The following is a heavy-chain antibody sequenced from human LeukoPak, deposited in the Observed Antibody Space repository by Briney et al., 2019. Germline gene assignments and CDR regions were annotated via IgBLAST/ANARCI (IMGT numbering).Heavy chain of an antibody. CDR3: ARDPGYSYGNPVDY. CDR2: ISGSGGST. D-gene: IGHD5-18*01. J-gene: IGHJ4*02. Sequence: GGSLRLSCAASGFTFSSYAKSWVRQAPGKGLEWVSAISGSGGSTYYADSVKGRFTISRDNSKNTLYLQMNSPRAEDTAVYYCARDPGYSYGNPVDYWGQGTLVTVSS. V-gene: IGHV3-23*01. CDR1: GFTFSSYA.